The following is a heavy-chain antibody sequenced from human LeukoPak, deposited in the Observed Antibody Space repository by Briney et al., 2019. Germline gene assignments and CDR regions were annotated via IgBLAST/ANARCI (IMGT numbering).Heavy chain of an antibody. Sequence: SETPSLTSTVSGGSISNSYWSWIRHPPRKGLEWIGYMYYSGSINYNPSLKSRATISIDTSKNQFSLRLSSVTAADTAVYYCAREIKVTGHNWFDPWGPGTLVTVSS. J-gene: IGHJ5*02. CDR3: AREIKVTGHNWFDP. CDR1: GGSISNSY. D-gene: IGHD2-21*02. CDR2: MYYSGSI. V-gene: IGHV4-59*01.